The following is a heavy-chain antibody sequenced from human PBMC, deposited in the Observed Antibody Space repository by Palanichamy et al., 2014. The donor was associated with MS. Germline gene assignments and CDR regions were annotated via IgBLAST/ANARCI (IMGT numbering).Heavy chain of an antibody. V-gene: IGHV3-15*01. CDR3: ITRVVVVTTISVY. D-gene: IGHD2-21*02. CDR2: IKSKTDGGTT. Sequence: RLFCAASGFTFSNAWMSWVRQAPGKGLEWVGRIKSKTDGGTTDYAAPVKGRFTISRDDSKNTLYLQINSLRTEDTAVYYCITRVVVVTTISVYWGQGTLVTVSS. J-gene: IGHJ4*02. CDR1: GFTFSNAW.